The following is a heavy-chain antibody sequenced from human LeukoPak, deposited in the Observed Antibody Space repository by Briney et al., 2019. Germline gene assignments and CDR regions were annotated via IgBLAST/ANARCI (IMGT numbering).Heavy chain of an antibody. V-gene: IGHV4-59*01. CDR1: GGSISSYY. J-gene: IGHJ4*02. CDR2: IYYSGST. Sequence: SETLSLTCTVSGGSISSYYWSWIRQPPGKGLEWIGYIYYSGSTNYNPSLKSRVTISVDTSKNQFSLKLSSVTAADTAVYYCARSQGYNPLGYWGQGTLVTVSS. CDR3: ARSQGYNPLGY. D-gene: IGHD5-24*01.